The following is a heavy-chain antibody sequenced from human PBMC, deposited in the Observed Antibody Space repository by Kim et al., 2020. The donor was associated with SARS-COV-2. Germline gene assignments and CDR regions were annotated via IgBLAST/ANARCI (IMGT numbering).Heavy chain of an antibody. CDR2: IKQDGSEK. CDR3: ARSPGGLRFSYYYDSSGYYYFDY. V-gene: IGHV3-7*01. CDR1: GFTFSSYW. D-gene: IGHD3-22*01. Sequence: GGSLRLSCAASGFTFSSYWMSWVRQAPGKGLEWVANIKQDGSEKYYVDSVKGRFTISRDNAKNSLYLQMNSLRAEDTAVYYCARSPGGLRFSYYYDSSGYYYFDYWGQGTLVTVSS. J-gene: IGHJ4*02.